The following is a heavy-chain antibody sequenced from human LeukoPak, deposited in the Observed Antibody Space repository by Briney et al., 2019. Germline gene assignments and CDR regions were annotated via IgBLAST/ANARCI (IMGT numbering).Heavy chain of an antibody. CDR2: INHSGST. V-gene: IGHV4-34*01. D-gene: IGHD6-19*01. CDR3: ARGRLGYSSGWSNFDY. Sequence: SETLSLTCAVYGGSFSGYYWSWIRQPPGKGLEWIGEINHSGSTNYNPSLKGRVTISVDTSKNQFSLKLSSVTAADTAVYYCARGRLGYSSGWSNFDYWGQGTLVTVSS. J-gene: IGHJ4*02. CDR1: GGSFSGYY.